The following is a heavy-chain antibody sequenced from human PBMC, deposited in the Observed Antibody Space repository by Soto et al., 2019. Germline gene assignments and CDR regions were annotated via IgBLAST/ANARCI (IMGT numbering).Heavy chain of an antibody. CDR1: GGSISSYY. J-gene: IGHJ4*02. V-gene: IGHV4-59*01. CDR3: ARAWGRVFDY. Sequence: QVQLQESGPELVKPSETLSLTSTVSGGSISSYYWSWIRQPPGKGLEWIGYIYYSGSTNYNPSLKSRVTISVDTSKNQFSLKLSSVTAADTAVYYCARAWGRVFDYWGQGTLVTVSS. CDR2: IYYSGST. D-gene: IGHD2-15*01.